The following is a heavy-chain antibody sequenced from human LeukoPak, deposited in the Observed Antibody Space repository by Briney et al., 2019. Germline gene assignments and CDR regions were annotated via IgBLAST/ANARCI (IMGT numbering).Heavy chain of an antibody. CDR2: ISSSSSTI. Sequence: PGGSLRLSCAASGFTFSSYSMNWVRQAPGKGLEWVSYISSSSSTIYYADSVKGRFTISRDNAKNSLYLQMNSLRAEDTAVYYCARDRYSSGPGDFDYWGQGTLVTVSS. CDR1: GFTFSSYS. J-gene: IGHJ4*02. CDR3: ARDRYSSGPGDFDY. V-gene: IGHV3-48*01. D-gene: IGHD6-19*01.